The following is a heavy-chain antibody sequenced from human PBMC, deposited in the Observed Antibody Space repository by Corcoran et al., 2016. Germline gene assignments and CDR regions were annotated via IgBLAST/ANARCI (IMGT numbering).Heavy chain of an antibody. D-gene: IGHD3-22*01. Sequence: QVQLVQSGAEVKKPGASVKVSCKASGYTFTSYDINWVRQATGQGLEWMGWMNPNSGNICYAQKFQGRVTMTRNTSISTAYMELSSMRSEDTAVYYCARATPINSVFVRGYLYYYYFFGMDVWSQGTTVTVS. CDR1: GYTFTSYD. J-gene: IGHJ6*02. CDR3: ARATPINSVFVRGYLYYYYFFGMDV. V-gene: IGHV1-8*01. CDR2: MNPNSGNI.